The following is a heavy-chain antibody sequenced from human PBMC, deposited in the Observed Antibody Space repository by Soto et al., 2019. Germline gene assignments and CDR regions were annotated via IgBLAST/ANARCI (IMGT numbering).Heavy chain of an antibody. CDR3: ASLGIQVAGDNWFDP. CDR1: GFIFSRYW. J-gene: IGHJ5*02. V-gene: IGHV3-74*01. Sequence: VFLRLYFAASGFIFSRYWMHWVRQAPGKGLVWVSRINSDGSSTSYADSVKGRFTISRDNAKNTLYLQMNSPRADDTAVYYCASLGIQVAGDNWFDPWGQGTLVTVS. CDR2: INSDGSST. D-gene: IGHD6-19*01.